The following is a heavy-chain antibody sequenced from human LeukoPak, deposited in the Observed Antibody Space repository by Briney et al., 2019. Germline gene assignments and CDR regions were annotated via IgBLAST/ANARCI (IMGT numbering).Heavy chain of an antibody. CDR2: ITTSGSTV. D-gene: IGHD2-21*02. Sequence: GGSLRLSCAASGFSFSSYEMNWVRQAPGKGLEWVAYITTSGSTVYHADSVKGRFTISRDNAKNSLYLQMNSLRAEDTAVYYCARDLSYCGGDCYSDYWGEGTLVTVSS. J-gene: IGHJ4*02. CDR3: ARDLSYCGGDCYSDY. V-gene: IGHV3-48*03. CDR1: GFSFSSYE.